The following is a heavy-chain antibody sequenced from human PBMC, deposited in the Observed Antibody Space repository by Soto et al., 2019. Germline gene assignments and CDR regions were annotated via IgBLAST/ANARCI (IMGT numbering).Heavy chain of an antibody. J-gene: IGHJ4*02. CDR2: VSDNGGRT. D-gene: IGHD6-13*01. Sequence: GGSLRLSCAASGVTFSGYAMSWVRQPPGKGLEWVSAVSDNGGRTYYADSVKGRFTISRDNSKNTMYLQMNSLRAEDTAVYYCAKHMARGITAAGTFDFWGQGTLVTVSS. V-gene: IGHV3-23*01. CDR1: GVTFSGYA. CDR3: AKHMARGITAAGTFDF.